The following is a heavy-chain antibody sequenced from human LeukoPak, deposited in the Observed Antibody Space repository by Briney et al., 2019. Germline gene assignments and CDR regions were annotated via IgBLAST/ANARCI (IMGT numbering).Heavy chain of an antibody. D-gene: IGHD3-16*02. CDR3: AILMSGLQDLITFGGVIVIYPRRYFDY. CDR2: ISSSSSTI. V-gene: IGHV3-48*04. Sequence: PGGSLRLSCAASGFTFSSYSMNWVRQAPGKGLEWVSYISSSSSTIYYADSVKGRSTISRDNAKNSLYLQMNSLRAEDTAVYYCAILMSGLQDLITFGGVIVIYPRRYFDYWGQGTLVTVSS. J-gene: IGHJ4*02. CDR1: GFTFSSYS.